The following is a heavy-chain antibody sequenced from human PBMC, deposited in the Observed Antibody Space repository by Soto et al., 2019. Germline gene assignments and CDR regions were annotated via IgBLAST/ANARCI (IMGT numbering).Heavy chain of an antibody. CDR2: ISYDGSNK. CDR1: GFTFSSYA. J-gene: IGHJ4*02. CDR3: ARGSGYSFDY. Sequence: QVQPVESGGGVVQPGRSLRLSCAASGFTFSSYAMHWVRQAPGKGLEWVAVISYDGSNKYYADSVKGRFTISRDNSKNTLYLQMNSLRAEDTAVYYCARGSGYSFDYWGQGTLVTVSS. D-gene: IGHD5-12*01. V-gene: IGHV3-30-3*01.